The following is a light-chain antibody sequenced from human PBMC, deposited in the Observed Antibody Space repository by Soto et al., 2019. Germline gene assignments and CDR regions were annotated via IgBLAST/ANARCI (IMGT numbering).Light chain of an antibody. J-gene: IGKJ2*01. Sequence: DIQMSQSPSSLSASVGDRVTITCRASETIIDYLNWYQQQPGKAPRLLIYSASNLQSGVPSRFRGSGSGTHSTLTISSLQPEDFATYYCQQSFSAPRTFGQGTKLQTK. CDR2: SAS. CDR3: QQSFSAPRT. V-gene: IGKV1-39*01. CDR1: ETIIDY.